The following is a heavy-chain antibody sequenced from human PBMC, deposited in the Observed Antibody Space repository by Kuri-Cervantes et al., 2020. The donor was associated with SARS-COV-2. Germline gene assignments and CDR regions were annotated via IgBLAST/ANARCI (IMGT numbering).Heavy chain of an antibody. CDR2: ISSSGSTI. CDR1: GFTFSSYE. CDR3: AREPDSSGWYGDDAFDT. D-gene: IGHD6-19*01. Sequence: GGSLRLSCAASGFTFSSYEMNWVRQAPGKGLEWVSYISSSGSTIYYADSVKGRFTTSRDNAKNSLSLQMNSLRADDTAVYFCAREPDSSGWYGDDAFDTWGLGTMVTVSS. V-gene: IGHV3-48*03. J-gene: IGHJ3*02.